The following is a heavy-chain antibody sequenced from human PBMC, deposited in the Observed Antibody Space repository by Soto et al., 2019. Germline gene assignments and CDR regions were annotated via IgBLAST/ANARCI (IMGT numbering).Heavy chain of an antibody. CDR2: IYSGGTI. CDR3: HGSGY. CDR1: GFTVTINY. J-gene: IGHJ4*02. Sequence: EVQVVESGGGLIQPGGSLRLSCAVSGFTVTINYMSWVRQAPGKGLEWVSVIYSGGTIYYADSVKGRFTISRDTSKTTLYLQMNSLRGEDTAVYYCHGSGYWGQGTLVTVSS. V-gene: IGHV3-53*01. D-gene: IGHD5-12*01.